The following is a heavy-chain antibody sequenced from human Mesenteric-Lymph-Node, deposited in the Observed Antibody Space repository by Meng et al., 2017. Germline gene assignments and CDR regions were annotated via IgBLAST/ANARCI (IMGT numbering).Heavy chain of an antibody. CDR2: IYYNGNT. CDR1: GGSISSGGYY. V-gene: IGHV4-30-4*08. J-gene: IGHJ2*01. CDR3: ARDTPSLNWYFDL. Sequence: QVQLQESGPGLVKPSQTLSLTCTVSGGSISSGGYYWSWVRHHPGKGLEWIGYIYYNGNTYYNPSLKSRVTISVDRSKNQFSLKLSSVTAADTAVYYCARDTPSLNWYFDLWGRGTLVTVSS.